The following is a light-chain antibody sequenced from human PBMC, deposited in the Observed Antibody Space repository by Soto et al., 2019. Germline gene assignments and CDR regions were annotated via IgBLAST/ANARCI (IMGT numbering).Light chain of an antibody. CDR1: ETVNSN. CDR3: QQYTGPPTT. J-gene: IGKJ5*01. Sequence: EVVMTHSPATLSVSPWEIATLSCRASETVNSNLAWYQQKPGQAPRLLIYTISIRATGIPARFSGSGSGTDFTLTISSLQSEDFGVYYCQQYTGPPTTFGQGTRLEIK. V-gene: IGKV3-15*01. CDR2: TIS.